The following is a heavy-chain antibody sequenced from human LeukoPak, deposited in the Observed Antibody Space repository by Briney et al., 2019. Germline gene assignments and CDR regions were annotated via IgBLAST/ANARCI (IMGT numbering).Heavy chain of an antibody. CDR1: GFTPSSYW. D-gene: IGHD2-2*01. J-gene: IGHJ4*02. V-gene: IGHV3-74*01. CDR3: ARGLTLLGYCSSTSCLMNY. CDR2: IDSDGSTT. Sequence: PGGSLRLSCAASGFTPSSYWMHWVRQAPGKGLVWVSRIDSDGSTTDYADSVKGRFTISRDNANNTLYLQMNSLRAEDAGVYYCARGLTLLGYCSSTSCLMNYWGQGTLVTVSS.